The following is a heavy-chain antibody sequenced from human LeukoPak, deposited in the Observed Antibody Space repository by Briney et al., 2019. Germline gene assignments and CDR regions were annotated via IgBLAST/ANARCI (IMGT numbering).Heavy chain of an antibody. CDR3: ARCPATSDWFTYYYGMDV. Sequence: PGESLKISCKGSGYSFTSYWIGWVRQMPGKGLEWMGIIYPGDSDTRYSPSFQGQVTISADKSISTAYLQWSSLKASDTAMYYCARCPATSDWFTYYYGMDVWGQGTTVTVSS. J-gene: IGHJ6*02. V-gene: IGHV5-51*01. D-gene: IGHD3-9*01. CDR1: GYSFTSYW. CDR2: IYPGDSDT.